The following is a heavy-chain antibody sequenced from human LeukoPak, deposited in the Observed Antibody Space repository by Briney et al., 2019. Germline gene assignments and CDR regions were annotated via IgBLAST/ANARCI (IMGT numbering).Heavy chain of an antibody. D-gene: IGHD6-19*01. J-gene: IGHJ4*02. V-gene: IGHV3-23*01. CDR3: SQDHSGYSSGYRDY. Sequence: GGSLRLSCAASGFTFSSYAMSWVRQAPGKGLEWVSAISGSGGSTYYADSVKGRFTISRDNSKNTLYLQMNSLRAEDTAVYYCSQDHSGYSSGYRDYWGQGTLVTVSS. CDR1: GFTFSSYA. CDR2: ISGSGGST.